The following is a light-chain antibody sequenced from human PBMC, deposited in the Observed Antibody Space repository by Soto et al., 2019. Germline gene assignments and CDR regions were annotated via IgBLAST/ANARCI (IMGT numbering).Light chain of an antibody. CDR1: QGFSNY. V-gene: IGKV3-11*01. Sequence: EIVLTQSPATLSLSPGERATLSCRASQGFSNYLAWYQQKPGQAPRLFIFDVSNRATGIPARFSGSGAGTDFTLTISSLEPEDFAVYYCQQRSSWPLTFGGGTKVEIK. CDR3: QQRSSWPLT. J-gene: IGKJ4*01. CDR2: DVS.